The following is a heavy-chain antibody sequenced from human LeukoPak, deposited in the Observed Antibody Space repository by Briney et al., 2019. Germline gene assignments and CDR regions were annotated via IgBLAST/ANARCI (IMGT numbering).Heavy chain of an antibody. Sequence: SQTLSLTCAVSGGSISSGGYSWSWIRQPPGKGLEWIGYIGNTYYNPSLKSRATISVDRSKNQFSLRLSSVTAADTAVYYCARGIYGSGSYATLDYWGQGTLVTVSS. CDR3: ARGIYGSGSYATLDY. V-gene: IGHV4-30-2*01. CDR2: IGNT. D-gene: IGHD3-10*01. J-gene: IGHJ4*02. CDR1: GGSISSGGYS.